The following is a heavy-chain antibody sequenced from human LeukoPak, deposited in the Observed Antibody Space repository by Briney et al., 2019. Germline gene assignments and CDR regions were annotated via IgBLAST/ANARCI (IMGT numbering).Heavy chain of an antibody. CDR2: IYRSGST. V-gene: IGHV4-30-2*01. CDR3: ARVGVDAFDT. D-gene: IGHD2-8*01. Sequence: SETLSLTCTVSGGSISSISSGGYYWSWIRQPPGKGLEWIGYIYRSGSTHYNPSLKSRVIISVDWSRNQISLKLRSVTAADTAVYYCARVGVDAFDTWGQGTMVTVSS. CDR1: GGSISSISSGGYY. J-gene: IGHJ3*02.